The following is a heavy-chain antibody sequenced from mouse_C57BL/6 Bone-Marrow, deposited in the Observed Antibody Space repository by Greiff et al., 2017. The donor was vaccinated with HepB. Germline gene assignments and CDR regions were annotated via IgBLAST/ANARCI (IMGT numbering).Heavy chain of an antibody. J-gene: IGHJ1*03. V-gene: IGHV1-72*01. D-gene: IGHD1-1*01. Sequence: VQLQQPGAELVKPGASVKLSCKASGYTFTSYWMHWVKQRPGRGLEWIGGIDPNSGGTKYNEKFKSKATLTVDKPSSTASMQLSSLTAEDSAVYYCARDGVFHYGSSYYWYFDVWGTGTTVTVSS. CDR1: GYTFTSYW. CDR3: ARDGVFHYGSSYYWYFDV. CDR2: IDPNSGGT.